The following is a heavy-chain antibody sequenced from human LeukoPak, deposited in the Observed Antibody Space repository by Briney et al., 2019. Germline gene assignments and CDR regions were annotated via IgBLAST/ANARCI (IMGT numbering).Heavy chain of an antibody. CDR1: GFSFSTSW. D-gene: IGHD4-17*01. CDR2: INPDGSST. Sequence: GGSLRLSCAASGFSFSTSWMHWVRHAPGKGLVWVSRINPDGSSTNYADSVKGRFTISRDNAKNSLYLQMNSLRAEDTAVYYCASSWSYGDPYYFDYWGQGTLVTVSS. J-gene: IGHJ4*02. V-gene: IGHV3-74*01. CDR3: ASSWSYGDPYYFDY.